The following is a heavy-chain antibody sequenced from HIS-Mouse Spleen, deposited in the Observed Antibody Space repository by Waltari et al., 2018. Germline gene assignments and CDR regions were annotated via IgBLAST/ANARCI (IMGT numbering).Heavy chain of an antibody. Sequence: QLQLQESGPGLVKPSETLSPTCTVLGGSLSSSFYYWRWSRQPAGTGLEWTGSIYYSGCTYYNPSVKSRVTISVDTSKNQFALKLSSVTAADTAVYYCARAYYYGSGSYYKGYFDYWGQGTLVTVSS. V-gene: IGHV4-39*07. CDR3: ARAYYYGSGSYYKGYFDY. CDR2: IYYSGCT. J-gene: IGHJ4*02. D-gene: IGHD3-10*01. CDR1: GGSLSSSFYY.